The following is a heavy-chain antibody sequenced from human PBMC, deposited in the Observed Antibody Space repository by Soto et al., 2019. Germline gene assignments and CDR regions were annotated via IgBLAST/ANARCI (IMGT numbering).Heavy chain of an antibody. CDR1: GFSFSDYA. Sequence: PGGSLRLSCAASGFSFSDYAMSWVRQAPGKGLEWVSFISESGGTTHYADSVRGRFTVSRDTSKNSLSLRMNSLRDEDTAVYFYAKRSPYSSGWYSPIFDYWGQGTMVTVSS. CDR2: ISESGGTT. D-gene: IGHD6-13*01. CDR3: AKRSPYSSGWYSPIFDY. J-gene: IGHJ4*02. V-gene: IGHV3-23*01.